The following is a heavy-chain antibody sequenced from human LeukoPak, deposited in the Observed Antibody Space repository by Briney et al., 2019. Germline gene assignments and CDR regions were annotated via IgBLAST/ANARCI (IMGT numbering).Heavy chain of an antibody. CDR2: IYHSGST. CDR1: GGSISSSNW. V-gene: IGHV4-4*02. D-gene: IGHD6-13*01. J-gene: IGHJ4*02. CDR3: ARDSPSEAAAGLG. Sequence: SETLSLTCAVSGGSISSSNWWCWVRQPPGKGLEWIGEIYHSGSTNYNPSLKSRVTISVDKSKNQFSLKLSSVTAADTAVYYCARDSPSEAAAGLGWGQGTLVTVSS.